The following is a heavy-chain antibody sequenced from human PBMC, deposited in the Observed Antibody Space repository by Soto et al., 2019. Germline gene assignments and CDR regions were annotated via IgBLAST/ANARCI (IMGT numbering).Heavy chain of an antibody. CDR1: GGSVSSGDYY. V-gene: IGHV4-31*03. D-gene: IGHD5-12*01. Sequence: QVHLQESGPGLVKPSQTLSLNCTVSGGSVSSGDYYWTWIRQHPGKGLEWIGYISYTGSTYYNPSLASRVSRSVAPSRTHFSLRLYSVTAADTAVYYCATTGGYGTPGDYWGQGTLVTVSS. J-gene: IGHJ4*02. CDR3: ATTGGYGTPGDY. CDR2: ISYTGST.